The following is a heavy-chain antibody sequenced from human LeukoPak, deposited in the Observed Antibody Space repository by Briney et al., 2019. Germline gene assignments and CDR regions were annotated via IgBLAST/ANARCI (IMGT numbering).Heavy chain of an antibody. Sequence: GRSLRLSCAASGFTFSSYGMHWVRQAPGKRLEWVAVISYDGSNKYYADSVKGRFTISRDNSKNTLYLQMNSLRAEDTAVYYCASQGDCSSTSCYPYFQHWGQGTLVTVSS. CDR2: ISYDGSNK. D-gene: IGHD2-2*01. V-gene: IGHV3-30*03. CDR1: GFTFSSYG. CDR3: ASQGDCSSTSCYPYFQH. J-gene: IGHJ1*01.